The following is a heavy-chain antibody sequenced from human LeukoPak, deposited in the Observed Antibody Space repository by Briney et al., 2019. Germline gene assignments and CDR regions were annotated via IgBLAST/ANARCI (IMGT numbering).Heavy chain of an antibody. CDR2: IYSGGST. V-gene: IGHV3-66*01. CDR3: ARVGDSGYYYSDHYFDY. Sequence: PGGSLRLSCAASGFTVSSNYMSWVRQAPGKGLEWVSVIYSGGSTYYADSVKGRFTISRDNPKNTLYLQMNSLRAEDTAVYYCARVGDSGYYYSDHYFDYWGQGTLVTVSS. J-gene: IGHJ4*02. CDR1: GFTVSSNY. D-gene: IGHD3-22*01.